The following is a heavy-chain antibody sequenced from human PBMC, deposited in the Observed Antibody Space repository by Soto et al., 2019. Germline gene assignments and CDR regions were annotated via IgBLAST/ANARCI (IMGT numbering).Heavy chain of an antibody. CDR1: GFTFSDYY. CDR3: ARIPPGWGGEQLVLDY. D-gene: IGHD6-13*01. J-gene: IGHJ4*02. V-gene: IGHV3-11*04. Sequence: GGSLRLSCAASGFTFSDYYMSWIRQAPGKGLEWVSYINSDGSTICYADSVKGRFTISRDNAKNTLYLQMNSLRAEDTAVYYCARIPPGWGGEQLVLDYWGQGTLVTVSS. CDR2: INSDGSTI.